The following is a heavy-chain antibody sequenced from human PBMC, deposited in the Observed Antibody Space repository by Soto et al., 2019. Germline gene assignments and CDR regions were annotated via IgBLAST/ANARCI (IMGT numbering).Heavy chain of an antibody. CDR3: ARERTRGFDP. CDR2: MNPNSGNT. Sequence: QVHLVQSGAEVRKPGASVKVPCKASGYTFTSYDINWVRQATGQGLEWMGWMNPNSGNTAYAQKFQGRVTMTRNTSISTAHMELSSLRSEDTAVYHCARERTRGFDPWGQGTLVTVSS. CDR1: GYTFTSYD. V-gene: IGHV1-8*01. J-gene: IGHJ5*02.